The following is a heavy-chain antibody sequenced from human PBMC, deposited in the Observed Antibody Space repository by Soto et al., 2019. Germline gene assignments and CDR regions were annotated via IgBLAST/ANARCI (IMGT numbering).Heavy chain of an antibody. CDR2: IDPSDSYT. CDR3: ARVSGSWFDF. J-gene: IGHJ4*02. D-gene: IGHD3-10*01. CDR1: GYSFTTYW. V-gene: IGHV5-10-1*01. Sequence: GESLKISCKGSGYSFTTYWISWVRQMSGKGLEWMGRIDPSDSYTKYSPSFQGHVTISADKSISTAYLQWSDLKATDTAIYYCARVSGSWFDFWGRGALVTVSS.